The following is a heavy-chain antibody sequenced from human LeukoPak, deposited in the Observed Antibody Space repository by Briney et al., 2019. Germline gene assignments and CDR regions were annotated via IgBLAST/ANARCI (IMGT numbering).Heavy chain of an antibody. CDR1: GFTFSNYW. V-gene: IGHV3-74*01. CDR2: INSDGINT. J-gene: IGHJ5*02. D-gene: IGHD3-22*01. CDR3: ARDLGQYYDTSDNWFDP. Sequence: GGSLRLSCAASGFTFSNYWMHWVRQAPGKGLVWVSRINSDGINTCYADSVKGRFTISRDNAKNTLNLQMNSLRAEDTAVYYCARDLGQYYDTSDNWFDPWGQGTLVTVSS.